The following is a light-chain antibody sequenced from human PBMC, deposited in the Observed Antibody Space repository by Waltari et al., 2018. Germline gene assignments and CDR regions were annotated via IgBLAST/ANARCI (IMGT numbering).Light chain of an antibody. CDR2: GAS. V-gene: IGKV3-15*01. Sequence: EIVMTQSPATLSVFPGERATLTRRASQRIRSTLAWYQHKPGQAPRLLIYGASTRATGIPARFSGSGSGTEFTLTISSLQSEDFAVYFCQQYDNWLGTFGQGTKVEIK. CDR3: QQYDNWLGT. J-gene: IGKJ1*01. CDR1: QRIRST.